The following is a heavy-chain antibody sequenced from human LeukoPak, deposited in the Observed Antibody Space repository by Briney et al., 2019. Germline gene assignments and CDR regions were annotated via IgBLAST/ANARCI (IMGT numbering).Heavy chain of an antibody. J-gene: IGHJ6*03. CDR3: ARRGYGDYGYYYYYMDV. CDR2: INWNGGST. Sequence: RAGGSLRLSCAASGFTFDDYGMSWVRQAPGKGLEWVSGINWNGGSTGYADSVKGRFTISRDNAKNSLYLQMNSLRAEDTALYYCARRGYGDYGYYYYYMDVWGKGTTVTVSS. D-gene: IGHD4-17*01. CDR1: GFTFDDYG. V-gene: IGHV3-20*04.